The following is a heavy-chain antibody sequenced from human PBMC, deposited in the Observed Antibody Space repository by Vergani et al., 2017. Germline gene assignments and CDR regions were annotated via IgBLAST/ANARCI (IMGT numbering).Heavy chain of an antibody. J-gene: IGHJ4*02. D-gene: IGHD3-22*01. V-gene: IGHV5-51*01. CDR1: GYSFTNYW. Sequence: EVQLVQSGAEVKKPGESLKISCQISGYSFTNYWIGWLRQMPGKGLEWMGIIHPADSDTRYSPSFQGQVTISVDKSISTAYLQRGSLRASDSAMYYCARLYGRDSSGSKYFDYWGQGTLVTVSS. CDR3: ARLYGRDSSGSKYFDY. CDR2: IHPADSDT.